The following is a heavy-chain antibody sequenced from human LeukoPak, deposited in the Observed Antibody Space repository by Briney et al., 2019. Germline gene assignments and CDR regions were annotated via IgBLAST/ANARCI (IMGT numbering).Heavy chain of an antibody. CDR3: AREASSYYDSSGYSGDWWYYGMDV. Sequence: ASVKVSCKASGYTFTGYYMHWVRQAPGRGLEWMGWINPNSGGTNYAQKFQGRVTMTRDTSISTAYMELSRLRSDDTAVYYCAREASSYYDSSGYSGDWWYYGMDVWGQGTTVTVSS. D-gene: IGHD3-22*01. CDR1: GYTFTGYY. V-gene: IGHV1-2*02. J-gene: IGHJ6*02. CDR2: INPNSGGT.